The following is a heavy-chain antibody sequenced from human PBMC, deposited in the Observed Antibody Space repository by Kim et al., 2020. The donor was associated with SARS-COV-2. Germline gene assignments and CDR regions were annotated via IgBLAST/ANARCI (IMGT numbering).Heavy chain of an antibody. D-gene: IGHD6-13*01. J-gene: IGHJ4*02. Sequence: YYVDSVKDRLTSSRDDAKNSLYLQMNSRRAEETAVYYCARVPSSSWEFDYWGQGTLVTVSS. CDR3: ARVPSSSWEFDY. V-gene: IGHV3-7*01.